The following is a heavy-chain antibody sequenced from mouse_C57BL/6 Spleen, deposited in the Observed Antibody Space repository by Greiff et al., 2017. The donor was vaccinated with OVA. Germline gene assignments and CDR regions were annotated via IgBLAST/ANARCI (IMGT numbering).Heavy chain of an antibody. Sequence: QVHVKQSGAELVRPGASVTLSCKASGYTFTDYEMHWVKQTPVHGLEWIGAIDPETGGTAYNQKFKGKAILTADKSSSTAYMELRSLTSEDSAVYYCTRYYYSNLYSMDYWGQGTSVTVSS. D-gene: IGHD2-5*01. CDR1: GYTFTDYE. J-gene: IGHJ4*01. CDR2: IDPETGGT. V-gene: IGHV1-15*01. CDR3: TRYYYSNLYSMDY.